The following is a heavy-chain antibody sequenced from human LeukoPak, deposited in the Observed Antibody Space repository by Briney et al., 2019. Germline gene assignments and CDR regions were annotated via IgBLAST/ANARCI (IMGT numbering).Heavy chain of an antibody. CDR2: ISGSGGST. CDR1: GFTFSNYA. V-gene: IGHV3-23*01. D-gene: IGHD5-18*01. J-gene: IGHJ6*03. CDR3: ARDGVYVPAMVFRYFFYYMDV. Sequence: GGSLRLSCAASGFTFSNYALSWVRQAPGKGLEWVSDISGSGGSTYYADSVKGRFTISRDNSKNTMYLQMNSLRSDDTAVYYCARDGVYVPAMVFRYFFYYMDVWGKGATVTVSS.